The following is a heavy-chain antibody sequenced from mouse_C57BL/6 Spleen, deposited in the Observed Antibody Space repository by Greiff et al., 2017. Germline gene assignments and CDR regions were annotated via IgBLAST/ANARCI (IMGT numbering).Heavy chain of an antibody. V-gene: IGHV5-17*01. J-gene: IGHJ2*01. D-gene: IGHD1-1*01. CDR1: GFTFSDYG. CDR3: ARTSSLYYFDY. CDR2: ISSGSSTI. Sequence: VQLKESGGGLVKPGGSLKLSCAASGFTFSDYGMHWVRQAPEKGLEWVAYISSGSSTIYYADTVKGRFTISRDNAKNTLFLQMTSLRSEDTAMYYCARTSSLYYFDYWGQGTTLTVSS.